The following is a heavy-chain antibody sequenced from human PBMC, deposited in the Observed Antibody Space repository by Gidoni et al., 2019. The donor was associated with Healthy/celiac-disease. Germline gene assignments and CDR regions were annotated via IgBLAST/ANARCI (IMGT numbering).Heavy chain of an antibody. J-gene: IGHJ6*03. CDR2: INHSGST. V-gene: IGHV4-34*01. CDR3: ARAVGEYYDFWSGKYYYYYMDV. CDR1: GGSFSGYY. D-gene: IGHD3-3*01. Sequence: QVQLQQWGAGLLKPSETLSLTCAVYGGSFSGYYWSWIRQPPGKGLEWIGEINHSGSTNYNPSLKSRVTISVDTSKNQFSLKLSSVTAADTAVYYCARAVGEYYDFWSGKYYYYYMDVWGKGTTVTVSS.